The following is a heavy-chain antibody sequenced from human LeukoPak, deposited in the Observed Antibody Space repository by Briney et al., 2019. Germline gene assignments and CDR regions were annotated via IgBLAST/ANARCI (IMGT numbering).Heavy chain of an antibody. V-gene: IGHV1-69*06. CDR1: GGTFSSYA. CDR2: IIPIFGTA. CDR3: ARAGRYCSSTSCYLHY. Sequence: SVKVSCKASGGTFSSYAISWVRQAPGQGLEWMGGIIPIFGTANYAQKFQGRVTITADKSTSTAYMELSSPRSEDTAVYYCARAGRYCSSTSCYLHYWGQGTLVTVSS. D-gene: IGHD2-2*01. J-gene: IGHJ4*02.